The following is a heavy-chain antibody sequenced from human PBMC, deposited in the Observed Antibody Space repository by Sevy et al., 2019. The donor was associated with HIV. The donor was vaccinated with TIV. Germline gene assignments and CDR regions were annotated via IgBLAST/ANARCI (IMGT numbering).Heavy chain of an antibody. CDR2: ISSRSGTI. CDR3: ARGGYPRPFDY. D-gene: IGHD1-1*01. Sequence: GGSLGLSCAASGITLSNYGVNWVRQAPGKGLEWVSYISSRSGTIYYAHSVKGRFTISRDNAKNTLSLQMNSLRAEDTAVYYCARGGYPRPFDYWGQGTLVTVSS. V-gene: IGHV3-48*01. CDR1: GITLSNYG. J-gene: IGHJ4*02.